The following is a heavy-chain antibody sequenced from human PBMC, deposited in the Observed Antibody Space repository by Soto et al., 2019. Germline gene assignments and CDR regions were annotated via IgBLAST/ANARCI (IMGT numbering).Heavy chain of an antibody. J-gene: IGHJ3*02. Sequence: QVQLVQSGAEVKKPGASVKVSCKASGYTFTSYGISWVRQAPGQGLEWMGWISAYNGNTNYAQKLQGRVTMTTDTSTSTAYMELRSLRSDDTAVYSCATEYYYDSSGYPDDAFDIWDQGTMVTVSS. CDR2: ISAYNGNT. D-gene: IGHD3-22*01. CDR3: ATEYYYDSSGYPDDAFDI. CDR1: GYTFTSYG. V-gene: IGHV1-18*01.